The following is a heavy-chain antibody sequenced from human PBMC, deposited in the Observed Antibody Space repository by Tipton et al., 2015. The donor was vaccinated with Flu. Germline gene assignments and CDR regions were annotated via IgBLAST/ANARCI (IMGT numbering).Heavy chain of an antibody. J-gene: IGHJ6*03. CDR1: GFTFSGYA. D-gene: IGHD4-11*01. V-gene: IGHV3-23*01. CDR3: AKKGYTNSDPAGTYYYYMDV. Sequence: GSLRLSCAASGFTFSGYAMTWVRQAPGKGLEWVSSVSGSGDSTYYADSVKGRFTISRDNSKNTLYLQINSLRAEDTAVYFCAKKGYTNSDPAGTYYYYMDVWGKGTTVTVSS. CDR2: VSGSGDST.